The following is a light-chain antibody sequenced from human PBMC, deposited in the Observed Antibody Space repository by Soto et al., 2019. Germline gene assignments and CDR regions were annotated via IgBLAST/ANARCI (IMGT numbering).Light chain of an antibody. Sequence: QSALTQPAPVSGSPGQSITISCTGTSSDVGGYNYVSWYQQHPGKAPKLMIDEVSNRPSGVSNRFSGSKSGNTASLTISGLQAEDEADYYCSSYTTSSTLVFGTGTKLTVL. CDR2: EVS. J-gene: IGLJ1*01. V-gene: IGLV2-14*01. CDR1: SSDVGGYNY. CDR3: SSYTTSSTLV.